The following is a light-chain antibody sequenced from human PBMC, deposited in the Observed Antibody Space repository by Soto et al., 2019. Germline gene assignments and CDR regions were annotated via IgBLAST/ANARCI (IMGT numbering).Light chain of an antibody. Sequence: EIVLTQSPGTLSLSPGERVNLSCRASQSVSSRYVAWYQHKTGQPPRLLISGASSRATGIPDRFSGSGSGADFTLTISRLEPEDFAVYYCQQYDRSPPTFGGGTKVDIK. V-gene: IGKV3-20*01. CDR3: QQYDRSPPT. CDR1: QSVSSRY. J-gene: IGKJ4*01. CDR2: GAS.